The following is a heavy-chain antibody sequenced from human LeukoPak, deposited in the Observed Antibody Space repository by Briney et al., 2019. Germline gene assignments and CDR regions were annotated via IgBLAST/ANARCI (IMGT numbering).Heavy chain of an antibody. CDR3: ARGYDFWSGFPNDAFDI. V-gene: IGHV4-59*01. Sequence: SGTLSLTCTISGGSISTYYWSWIRQPPGKGLEWIGYIYYSGSTNYNPSLKSRVTISVDTSKNQFSLKLTSATAADTAVYYCARGYDFWSGFPNDAFDIWGQGTMVTVSS. J-gene: IGHJ3*02. D-gene: IGHD3-3*01. CDR2: IYYSGST. CDR1: GGSISTYY.